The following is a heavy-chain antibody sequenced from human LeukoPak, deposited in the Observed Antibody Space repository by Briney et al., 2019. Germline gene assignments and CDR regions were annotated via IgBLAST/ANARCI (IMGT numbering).Heavy chain of an antibody. CDR3: TKGLAPGPKGLVIMSPYDY. J-gene: IGHJ4*02. V-gene: IGHV3-30*02. CDR1: GFTFSSYG. CDR2: IRYDGSNK. Sequence: PGGSLRLSCAASGFTFSSYGMHWVRQAPGKGLEWVAFIRYDGSNKYYADSVKGRFTTSRDNSKNTLYLQMNSLRAEDTAVYYCTKGLAPGPKGLVIMSPYDYWGQGTLVTVSS. D-gene: IGHD3/OR15-3a*01.